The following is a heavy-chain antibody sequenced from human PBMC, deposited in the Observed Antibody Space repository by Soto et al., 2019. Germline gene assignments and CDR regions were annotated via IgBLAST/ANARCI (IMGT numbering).Heavy chain of an antibody. CDR2: ISSSSSTI. CDR3: ARHKIVLGGDDALLNYYDLWYHSAMDV. D-gene: IGHD3-16*01. Sequence: GWSLRLSCSASVFSFSDYEMDWFRQAPGKGLEWVSYISSSSSTIYYAASVKGRFTISRDNAKNSLSLQMNNLRAEDTAVYYCARHKIVLGGDDALLNYYDLWYHSAMDVWGQGTTVTVSS. J-gene: IGHJ6*02. V-gene: IGHV3-48*03. CDR1: VFSFSDYE.